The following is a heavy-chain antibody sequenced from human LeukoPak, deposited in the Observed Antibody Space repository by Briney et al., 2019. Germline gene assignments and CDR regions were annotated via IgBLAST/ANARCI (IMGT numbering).Heavy chain of an antibody. CDR2: IYYSGST. J-gene: IGHJ4*02. CDR1: GGSISSSSYY. Sequence: SETLSLTCTVSGGSISSSSYYWGWIRQPPGKGLEWIGSIYYSGSTYYNPSLKSRVTMSVDTSKNQFSLKLSSVTAADTAVYYCASSARSGSLPFDYWGQGTLVTVSS. V-gene: IGHV4-39*07. CDR3: ASSARSGSLPFDY. D-gene: IGHD3-10*01.